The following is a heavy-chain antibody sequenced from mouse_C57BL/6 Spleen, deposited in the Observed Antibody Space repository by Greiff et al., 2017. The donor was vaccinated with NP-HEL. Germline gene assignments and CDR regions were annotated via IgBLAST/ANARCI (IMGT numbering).Heavy chain of an antibody. Sequence: VQLKESGPGLVKPSQSLSLTCSVTGYSITSGYYWNWIRQFPGNKLEWMGYISYDGSNNYNPSLKNRISITRDTSKNQFFLKLNSVTTEDTATYYCASDSNWSPFAYWGQGTLVTVSA. J-gene: IGHJ3*01. CDR2: ISYDGSN. CDR3: ASDSNWSPFAY. D-gene: IGHD2-5*01. CDR1: GYSITSGYY. V-gene: IGHV3-6*01.